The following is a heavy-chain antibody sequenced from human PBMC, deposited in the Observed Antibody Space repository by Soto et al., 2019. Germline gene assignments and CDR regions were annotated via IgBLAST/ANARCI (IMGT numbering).Heavy chain of an antibody. CDR2: ISYDGSNK. J-gene: IGHJ4*02. Sequence: PGWALRLSCAASGFTFSSYAMHWVRQAPGKGLEWVAVISYDGSNKYYADSVKGRFTISRDNSKNTLYLQMNSLRAEETAVYYCAKDGWGPRGFFDYWGQGTLVTVSS. CDR1: GFTFSSYA. V-gene: IGHV3-30-3*01. CDR3: AKDGWGPRGFFDY. D-gene: IGHD6-19*01.